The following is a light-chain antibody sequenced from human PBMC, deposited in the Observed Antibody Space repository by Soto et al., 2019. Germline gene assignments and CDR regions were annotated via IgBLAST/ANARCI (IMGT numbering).Light chain of an antibody. CDR3: SSYTSSSIYV. V-gene: IGLV2-14*01. CDR2: EVS. Sequence: QSALTQPASVSGSHGQSITISCTGTSSDVGGYNYVSWYQQHPGKAPKLMIYEVSNRPSGVSNRFSGSKSGNTASLTISGLQAEDEADYYCSSYTSSSIYVFGTGTKLTVL. CDR1: SSDVGGYNY. J-gene: IGLJ1*01.